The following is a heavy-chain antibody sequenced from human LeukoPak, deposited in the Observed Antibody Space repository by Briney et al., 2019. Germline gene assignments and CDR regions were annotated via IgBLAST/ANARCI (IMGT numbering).Heavy chain of an antibody. J-gene: IGHJ6*03. V-gene: IGHV3-48*04. CDR2: ISSSSFKI. CDR3: VRDPSYGSSWYYYMDV. CDR1: EFTFVRYA. D-gene: IGHD6-13*01. Sequence: GGSLRLSCAASEFTFVRYAMNWVRQAPGKGPEWVSYISSSSFKIGYADSVKGRFTISRDDSKNSLYLQMDSLRVEDTAVYYCVRDPSYGSSWYYYMDVWGKGTTVTVSS.